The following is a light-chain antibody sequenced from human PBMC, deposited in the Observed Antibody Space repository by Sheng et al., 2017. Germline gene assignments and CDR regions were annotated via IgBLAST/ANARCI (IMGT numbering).Light chain of an antibody. CDR2: DDT. Sequence: QSVLTQPPSVSGAPGQRITISCTGSRSNIGAGSVVHWYQQVPGTAPTLLIYDDTNRPPGVPDRFSASRSGTSASLAITGLQAEDEADYYCQSYDDSREDVFGSGTHVTV. J-gene: IGLJ1*01. CDR3: QSYDDSREDV. V-gene: IGLV1-40*01. CDR1: RSNIGAGSV.